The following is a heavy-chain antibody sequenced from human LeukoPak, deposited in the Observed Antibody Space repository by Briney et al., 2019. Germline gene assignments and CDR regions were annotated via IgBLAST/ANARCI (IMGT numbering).Heavy chain of an antibody. J-gene: IGHJ5*02. CDR3: ARSVATATDNWFDP. CDR1: GGTFSSYA. Sequence: ASVKVSCKASGGTFSSYAISWVRQAPGQGLEWMGGIIPIFGTANYAQKFQGRVTITADESTSTAYMELSSLRSEDTAVYYCARSVATATDNWFDPWGQGTLVTVSS. CDR2: IIPIFGTA. D-gene: IGHD5-18*01. V-gene: IGHV1-69*13.